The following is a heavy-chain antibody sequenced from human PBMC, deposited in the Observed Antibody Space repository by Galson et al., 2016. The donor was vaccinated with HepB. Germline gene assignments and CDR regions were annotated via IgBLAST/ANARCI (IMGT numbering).Heavy chain of an antibody. J-gene: IGHJ6*04. V-gene: IGHV3-33*01. CDR3: ARTNDFWSGYLHGDV. D-gene: IGHD3-3*01. CDR2: IWYDGRNK. Sequence: LEWVAVIWYDGRNKYYADSVKGRFTISRDNSKNTLYLQMNSLRAEDTAVYYCARTNDFWSGYLHGDVWGKGTTVTVSS.